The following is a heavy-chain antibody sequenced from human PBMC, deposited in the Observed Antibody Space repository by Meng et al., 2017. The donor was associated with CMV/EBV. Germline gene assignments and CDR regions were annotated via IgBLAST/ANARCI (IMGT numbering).Heavy chain of an antibody. CDR1: GFTFSSYA. J-gene: IGHJ3*02. CDR3: AREVYEALFASPGDAFDI. V-gene: IGHV3-30-3*01. D-gene: IGHD3-3*01. CDR2: ISYDGSNK. Sequence: GESLKISCAASGFTFSSYAMHWVRKAPGKGLEWVAVISYDGSNKYYADSVKGRFTISRDNSKNTLYLQMNSLRAEDTAVYYCAREVYEALFASPGDAFDIWGQGTMVTVSS.